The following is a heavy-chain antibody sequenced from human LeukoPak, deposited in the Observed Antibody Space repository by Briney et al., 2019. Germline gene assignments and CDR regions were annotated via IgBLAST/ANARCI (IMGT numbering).Heavy chain of an antibody. J-gene: IGHJ4*02. Sequence: PGGSLRLSCAASGFTFSSYWMSWVRQAPGKGLEWVANIKQDGSEEYYVDSVKGRFTISRDNSKNTLYLQMNSLRAEDTAVYYCAKGGYYDILTGYYLPDYWGQGTLVTVSS. V-gene: IGHV3-7*01. D-gene: IGHD3-9*01. CDR3: AKGGYYDILTGYYLPDY. CDR1: GFTFSSYW. CDR2: IKQDGSEE.